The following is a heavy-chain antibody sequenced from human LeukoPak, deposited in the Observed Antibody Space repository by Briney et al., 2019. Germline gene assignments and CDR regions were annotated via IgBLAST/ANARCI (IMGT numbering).Heavy chain of an antibody. D-gene: IGHD2-15*01. CDR3: AKTSVLRISPPDSFDY. CDR1: GFTFSSYA. CDR2: ISVSGGST. V-gene: IGHV3-23*01. Sequence: GGSLRLSCAASGFTFSSYAMSWVRQAPGKGLEWVSAISVSGGSTYYADSVKGRFTISRDNSKNTLYLQMNSLRAEDTAVYYCAKTSVLRISPPDSFDYWGQGTLVTVSS. J-gene: IGHJ4*02.